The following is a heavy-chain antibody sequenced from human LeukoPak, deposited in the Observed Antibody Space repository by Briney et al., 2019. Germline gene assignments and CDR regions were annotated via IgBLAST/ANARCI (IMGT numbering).Heavy chain of an antibody. J-gene: IGHJ4*02. V-gene: IGHV3-7*01. CDR2: IRQDGGDF. CDR3: AVTSRSRAFDY. CDR1: GGSFSGYY. Sequence: ETLSLTCTVSGGSFSGYYWSWIRQPPGKGLAWVANIRQDGGDFNYVDSVKGRFTVSRDNARNSLFLQMNNLRVEDTAVYYCAVTSRSRAFDYWGQGTLVTVSS. D-gene: IGHD2-21*02.